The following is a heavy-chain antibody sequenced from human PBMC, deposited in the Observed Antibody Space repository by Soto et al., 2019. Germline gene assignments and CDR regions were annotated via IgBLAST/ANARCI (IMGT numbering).Heavy chain of an antibody. J-gene: IGHJ5*02. V-gene: IGHV4-61*01. Sequence: SETLSLTCAVSGGSISSSYYWSWIRQPPGKGLEWIGYIYYSGSTNYNPSLKSRVTISVDTSKNQFSLKLSSVTAADTAVYYCARGRGSGSPDNWFDPWGQGTLVTAPQ. CDR1: GGSISSSYY. CDR3: ARGRGSGSPDNWFDP. D-gene: IGHD3-10*01. CDR2: IYYSGST.